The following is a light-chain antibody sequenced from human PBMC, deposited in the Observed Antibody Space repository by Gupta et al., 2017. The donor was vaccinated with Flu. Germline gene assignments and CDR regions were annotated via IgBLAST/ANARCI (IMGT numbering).Light chain of an antibody. CDR3: QVWDSSSNNVV. CDR1: NIYMKS. Sequence: YVLTQSPSVSVAPRPTARITCDGNNIYMKSVYWFQQRPVQAPVLFVDADSGRPSQIPERLSGSNTENAATLTISRVEAGDEADYYCQVWDSSSNNVVFGGGTKLTVL. CDR2: ADS. V-gene: IGLV3-21*02. J-gene: IGLJ2*01.